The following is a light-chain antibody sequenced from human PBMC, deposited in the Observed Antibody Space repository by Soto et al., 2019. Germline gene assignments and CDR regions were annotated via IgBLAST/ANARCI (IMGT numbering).Light chain of an antibody. CDR2: HNN. Sequence: QSVLTQPPSVSGAPGQRVTISCTGSSSNIGADFDVHWYQHLPGTAPKLLISHNNNRPSGVPDRFSGSKSGTSASLAITGLQADDEAVYYRQSRDSSLSSSWVFGGGTQLTVL. CDR1: SSNIGADFD. J-gene: IGLJ3*02. V-gene: IGLV1-40*01. CDR3: QSRDSSLSSSWV.